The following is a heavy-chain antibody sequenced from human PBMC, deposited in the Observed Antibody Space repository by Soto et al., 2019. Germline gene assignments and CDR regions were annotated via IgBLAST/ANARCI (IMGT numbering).Heavy chain of an antibody. CDR1: GGSISSSHW. Sequence: QVQLQESGPGLVKPSGTLSLTCAVSGGSISSSHWWSWVRRPPGKGLQWIGEISNSGTTNYKSSLQSRVTMSVDKSKQEFYLRLTSVTAADTAVYYCAREPCTNSNCDSHYYGMDVWGQGTTVTVSS. V-gene: IGHV4-4*02. D-gene: IGHD2-8*01. J-gene: IGHJ6*02. CDR2: ISNSGTT. CDR3: AREPCTNSNCDSHYYGMDV.